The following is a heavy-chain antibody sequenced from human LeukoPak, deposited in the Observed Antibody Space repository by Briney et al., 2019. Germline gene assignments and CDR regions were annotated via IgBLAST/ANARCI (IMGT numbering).Heavy chain of an antibody. J-gene: IGHJ4*02. D-gene: IGHD3-3*01. V-gene: IGHV3-7*05. CDR3: ARVGFSEMEWLLYSDH. CDR2: KKEDGSEK. Sequence: PGGSLRLSCVGSGFTFSSFWMSWVRQAPGKGLEWVANKKEDGSEKYYLDSVKGRFTISRDNSKNTLYLQMNSLRAEDTAVYYCARVGFSEMEWLLYSDHWGQGTLVTVSS. CDR1: GFTFSSFW.